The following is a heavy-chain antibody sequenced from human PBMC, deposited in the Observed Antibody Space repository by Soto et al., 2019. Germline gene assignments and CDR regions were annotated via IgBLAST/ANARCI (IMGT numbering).Heavy chain of an antibody. V-gene: IGHV3-48*03. CDR1: EFTFSSYE. CDR3: VRFGGAAAGPGDY. Sequence: XGSLRLSCVASEFTFSSYEMNWVRQAPGKGLEWVSYISSSGTTIYYTDSVKGRFTISRDNAKKSLYLQMNSLRAEDTAVYYCVRFGGAAAGPGDYWGHGTLVTVSS. D-gene: IGHD6-13*01. CDR2: ISSSGTTI. J-gene: IGHJ4*01.